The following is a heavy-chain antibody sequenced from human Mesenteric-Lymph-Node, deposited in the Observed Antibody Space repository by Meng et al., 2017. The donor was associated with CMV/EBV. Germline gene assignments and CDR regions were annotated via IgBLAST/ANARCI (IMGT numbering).Heavy chain of an antibody. CDR2: ISWNSGTV. J-gene: IGHJ3*02. V-gene: IGHV3-9*01. Sequence: GGSLRPSCAASGFTFDDYAMHWVRQAPGKGLEWVSGISWNSGTVGYADSVKGRFTISRDNAKSSLYLQMNSLRAEDTALYYCTKWEPSFDVFDIWGQGTMVTVSS. CDR3: TKWEPSFDVFDI. CDR1: GFTFDDYA. D-gene: IGHD1-26*01.